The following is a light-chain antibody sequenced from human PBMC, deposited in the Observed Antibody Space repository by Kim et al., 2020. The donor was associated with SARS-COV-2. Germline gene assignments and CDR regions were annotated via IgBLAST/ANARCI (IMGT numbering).Light chain of an antibody. Sequence: GQAITVSCAVTSSNIGTYYLVSWYQQHPGNAPKVIIYDVYKRPSGISDRFSGSKSGNTASLTISGLQAEDEADYFCCSFAGSATWVFGGGSKVTVL. CDR3: CSFAGSATWV. CDR2: DVY. J-gene: IGLJ3*02. CDR1: SSNIGTYYL. V-gene: IGLV2-23*02.